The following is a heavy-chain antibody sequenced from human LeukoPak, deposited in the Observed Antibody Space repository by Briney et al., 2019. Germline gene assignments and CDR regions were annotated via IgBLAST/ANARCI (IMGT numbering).Heavy chain of an antibody. CDR3: ATIFGVANRIDS. D-gene: IGHD3-3*01. V-gene: IGHV4-59*01. CDR1: GGSISSYY. Sequence: PSETLSLTCTVSGGSISSYYWNWLRQPPGKGLEWIGYIHYSGSTYYNPSLKSRVTISLDTSKNQFSLKVNSVTAAGTAVYYCATIFGVANRIDSWGQGTLVTVSS. J-gene: IGHJ4*02. CDR2: IHYSGST.